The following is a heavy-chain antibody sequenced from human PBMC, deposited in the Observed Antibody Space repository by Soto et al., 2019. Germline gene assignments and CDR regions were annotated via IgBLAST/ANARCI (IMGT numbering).Heavy chain of an antibody. V-gene: IGHV3-33*05. CDR1: GFTFRSYV. D-gene: IGHD3-16*01. Sequence: QVQLVESGGGVVQPGTSLRLSCVGSGFTFRSYVIHWVRQAPGKGLEWVALTSYDGSNKDYGDSVKGRFTISRDNSRNKVDLQKDSLRREDTVLYCRARWGRVGGLDVWGQGTLVSVSS. CDR2: TSYDGSNK. CDR3: ARWGRVGGLDV. J-gene: IGHJ1*01.